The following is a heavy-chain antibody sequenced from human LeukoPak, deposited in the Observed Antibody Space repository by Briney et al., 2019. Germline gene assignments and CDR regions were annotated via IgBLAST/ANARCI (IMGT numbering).Heavy chain of an antibody. Sequence: SVKVSCTASGGTFSSYAISWVRQAPGQGLEWMGGIIPIFGTANYAQKFQGRVTITADKSTSTAYMELSSLRSEDTAVYYCARHSDDILTGLDYWGQGTLVTVSS. J-gene: IGHJ4*02. D-gene: IGHD3-9*01. CDR1: GGTFSSYA. V-gene: IGHV1-69*06. CDR2: IIPIFGTA. CDR3: ARHSDDILTGLDY.